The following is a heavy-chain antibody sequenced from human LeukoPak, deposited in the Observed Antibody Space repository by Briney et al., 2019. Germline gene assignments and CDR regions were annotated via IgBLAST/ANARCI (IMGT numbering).Heavy chain of an antibody. CDR1: GYSFPTYG. Sequence: GASVKVSCKTSGYSFPTYGISWVRQAPGQGLEWMGWISAYNGNTNYAQKLQGRVTMTTDTSTSTAYMELRSLRSDDTAVYYCARDTRIAVAGTVPMAYWGQGTLVTVSS. D-gene: IGHD6-19*01. CDR2: ISAYNGNT. J-gene: IGHJ4*02. CDR3: ARDTRIAVAGTVPMAY. V-gene: IGHV1-18*01.